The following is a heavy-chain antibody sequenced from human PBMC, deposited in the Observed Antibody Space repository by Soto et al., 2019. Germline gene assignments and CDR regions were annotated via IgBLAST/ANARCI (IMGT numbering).Heavy chain of an antibody. V-gene: IGHV1-18*01. CDR1: GYTFSTFG. Sequence: GASVKVSCKASGYTFSTFGLSWVRQAPGQGLEWMGWISGYNGNTNYAQKLQGRVTMTTDTSTSTAYMELRSLRSDDTAVYYCAGEYCRRTSCYGVDYWGQGTLVTVSS. CDR3: AGEYCRRTSCYGVDY. D-gene: IGHD2-2*01. CDR2: ISGYNGNT. J-gene: IGHJ4*02.